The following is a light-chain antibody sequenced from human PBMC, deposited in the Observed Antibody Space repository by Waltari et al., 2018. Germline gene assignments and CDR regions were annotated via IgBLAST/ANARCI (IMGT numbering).Light chain of an antibody. CDR1: ENIRRY. CDR3: QQSYSTPVFT. J-gene: IGKJ3*01. Sequence: DIQMTQSPASLSASVGERVTLTCRASENIRRYLNWYQQKPGKAPKLLIQTASNVQSGVPSRFSGSGSGTDFTLTISSLHPDDFATYFCQQSYSTPVFTFGPGTKVDVK. V-gene: IGKV1-39*01. CDR2: TAS.